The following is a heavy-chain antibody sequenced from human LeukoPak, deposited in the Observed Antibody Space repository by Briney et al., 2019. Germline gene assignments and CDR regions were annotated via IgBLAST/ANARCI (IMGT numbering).Heavy chain of an antibody. D-gene: IGHD3-22*01. Sequence: GGSLRLSCAASGFTFSNAWMSWVRQAPGKGLEWVPAISGSGGSTYYADSVKGRFTISRDNSKNTLYLQMNSLRAEDTAVYYCAKDHYDSSGYYSGYYFDYWGQGTLVTVSS. J-gene: IGHJ4*02. CDR3: AKDHYDSSGYYSGYYFDY. CDR1: GFTFSNAW. CDR2: ISGSGGST. V-gene: IGHV3-23*01.